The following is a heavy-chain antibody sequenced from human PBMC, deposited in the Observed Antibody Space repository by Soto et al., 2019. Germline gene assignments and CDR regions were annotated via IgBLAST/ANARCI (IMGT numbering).Heavy chain of an antibody. J-gene: IGHJ4*02. CDR1: GSSVSSDNYY. D-gene: IGHD5-18*01. Sequence: SETLSLTCNVSGSSVSSDNYYWTWVRQPPGKGLEWIGNIHNSGTTNYNPSLQNRVSISIDTSKNQYSLKLTSVTAADAALYYCARDIRGFSRALDYWGRGTPVTVSS. V-gene: IGHV4-61*01. CDR2: IHNSGTT. CDR3: ARDIRGFSRALDY.